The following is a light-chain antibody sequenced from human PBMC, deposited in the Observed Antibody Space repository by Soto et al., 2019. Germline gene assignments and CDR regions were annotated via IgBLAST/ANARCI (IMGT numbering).Light chain of an antibody. CDR3: HQYGSSRT. J-gene: IGKJ1*01. Sequence: EIVLTQAPGTLSLYPGERATLSCRARQRVSSSYLAWYQQKPGQAPRLLIYGASNRATGIPDRFSGSGSRTDCTLTISRLEPEDFAVYYCHQYGSSRTFGQGTKGEIK. CDR2: GAS. CDR1: QRVSSSY. V-gene: IGKV3-20*01.